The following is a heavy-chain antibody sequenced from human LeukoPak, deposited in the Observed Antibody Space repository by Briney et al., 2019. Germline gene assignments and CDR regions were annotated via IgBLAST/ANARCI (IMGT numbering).Heavy chain of an antibody. CDR1: GGSISSSSYY. CDR3: ARQGDSGYDLDYFDY. Sequence: SETLSLTCTVSGGSISSSSYYWGWIRQPPGKGLEWIGSIYYSGSTYYNPSLKSRVTISVDTSKNQFSLKLSSVTAADTAVYYCARQGDSGYDLDYFDYWGQGTLVTVSS. D-gene: IGHD5-12*01. V-gene: IGHV4-39*01. CDR2: IYYSGST. J-gene: IGHJ4*02.